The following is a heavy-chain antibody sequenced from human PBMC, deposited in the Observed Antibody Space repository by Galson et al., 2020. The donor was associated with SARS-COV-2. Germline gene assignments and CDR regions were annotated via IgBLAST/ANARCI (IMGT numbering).Heavy chain of an antibody. V-gene: IGHV5-51*01. Sequence: GESLKISCKGSGYSFTNYWIGWVRPMPGTGPEWMGIIYPDDSYTKYSPSFRGQVTISGDKSLSIAYLQWSSLKASDTAMYYCARHGASSGWYEGIDFWGQGTLVTVSS. CDR3: ARHGASSGWYEGIDF. D-gene: IGHD6-19*01. CDR2: IYPDDSYT. CDR1: GYSFTNYW. J-gene: IGHJ4*02.